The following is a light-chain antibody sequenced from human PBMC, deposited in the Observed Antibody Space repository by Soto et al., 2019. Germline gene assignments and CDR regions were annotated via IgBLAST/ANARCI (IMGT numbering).Light chain of an antibody. Sequence: DIQMTQSPSSLSASVGDRVTITCRASQSISSYLNWYQQKPGKPRLLRIYAASSLQSGVPSRFSGSGSGTDFTLTISSLQPEDFATYDCQQSYSTPLTFGGGTKVESK. V-gene: IGKV1-39*01. CDR2: AAS. CDR3: QQSYSTPLT. J-gene: IGKJ4*01. CDR1: QSISSY.